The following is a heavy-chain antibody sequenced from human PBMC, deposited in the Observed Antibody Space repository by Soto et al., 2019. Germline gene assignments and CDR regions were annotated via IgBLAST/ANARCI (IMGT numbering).Heavy chain of an antibody. V-gene: IGHV4-31*03. D-gene: IGHD3-10*01. CDR3: ARKGFMVREGFDY. CDR2: IYYSGST. CDR1: GGSISSGGYY. Sequence: SETLSLTCTVSGGSISSGGYYWSWIRQHPGKGLEWIGYIYYSGSTYYNPSLKSRVTISVDTSKNQFSLKLSSVTAADTAVYYCARKGFMVREGFDYWGQGTLVTVSS. J-gene: IGHJ4*02.